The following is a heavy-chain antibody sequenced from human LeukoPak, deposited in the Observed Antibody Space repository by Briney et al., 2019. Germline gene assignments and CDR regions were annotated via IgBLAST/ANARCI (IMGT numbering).Heavy chain of an antibody. CDR3: AKVAKYYYGSETYYFFEH. J-gene: IGHJ4*02. D-gene: IGHD3-10*01. V-gene: IGHV3-48*04. Sequence: AGGSLRLSCAASGFTFSSYSMNWVRQAPGKGLEWVSYISSSSSTIYYADSVKGRFTISRDDAKRSLYLQMNSLRVEDTAVYYCAKVAKYYYGSETYYFFEHWGQGTPVTASS. CDR1: GFTFSSYS. CDR2: ISSSSSTI.